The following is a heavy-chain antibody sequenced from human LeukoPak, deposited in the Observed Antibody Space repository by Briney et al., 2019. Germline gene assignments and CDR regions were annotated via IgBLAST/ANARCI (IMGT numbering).Heavy chain of an antibody. CDR2: MNSNTGNT. D-gene: IGHD3-22*01. Sequence: ASVKVSCKASGITLTNFDINWVRQATGQGLEWMGWMNSNTGNTGYAQEFQGRVTMTRDTSIGTAYMELTNLRSEDTAVYYCARGRRGSSGPWSWYLDLWGRGTLVTASS. CDR3: ARGRRGSSGPWSWYLDL. V-gene: IGHV1-8*01. CDR1: GITLTNFD. J-gene: IGHJ2*01.